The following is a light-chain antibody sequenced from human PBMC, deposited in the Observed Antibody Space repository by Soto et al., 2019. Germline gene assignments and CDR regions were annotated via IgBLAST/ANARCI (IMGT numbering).Light chain of an antibody. J-gene: IGKJ3*01. Sequence: EIVMTQSPSTLSVSPGGRATLSCRASQSVSYNLAWYQQKPGQAPRLLLYGLSTRATGIPARLSSSGSGTEFPLTNSRTKSEDFAIYYCQQYNYWPRTFGLETKVHFK. CDR1: QSVSYN. V-gene: IGKV3D-15*01. CDR3: QQYNYWPRT. CDR2: GLS.